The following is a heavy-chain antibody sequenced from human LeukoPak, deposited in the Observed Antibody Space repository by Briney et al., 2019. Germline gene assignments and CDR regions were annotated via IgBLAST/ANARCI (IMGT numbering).Heavy chain of an antibody. CDR1: GFTFSNYW. V-gene: IGHV3-7*01. J-gene: IGHJ4*02. Sequence: PGGSLRLSCAASGFTFSNYWMSWVRQGPGKGLEWVANIKHDGSEKYYIDSVKGRFTISRDNAKNSLYLQMNSLRAEDTAVYYCARDPGTDGSSWYVLDNWGQGTLVTVSA. D-gene: IGHD6-13*01. CDR3: ARDPGTDGSSWYVLDN. CDR2: IKHDGSEK.